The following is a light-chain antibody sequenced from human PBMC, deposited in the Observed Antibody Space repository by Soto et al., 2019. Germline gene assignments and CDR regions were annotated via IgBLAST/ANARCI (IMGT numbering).Light chain of an antibody. Sequence: QSPLPHPPSVSGAPGQRVTISCTGSSSSIGAGYDVHWYQQLPGTAPKLLIYGNSNRPSGIPDRFSGSRSGTSASLAITGLQAEDEADYYCQSYDSSLSALFGTGTKVTVL. CDR3: QSYDSSLSAL. CDR1: SSSIGAGYD. V-gene: IGLV1-40*01. J-gene: IGLJ1*01. CDR2: GNS.